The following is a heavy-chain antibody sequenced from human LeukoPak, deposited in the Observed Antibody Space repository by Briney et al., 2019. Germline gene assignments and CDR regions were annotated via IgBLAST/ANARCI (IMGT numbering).Heavy chain of an antibody. D-gene: IGHD4-23*01. J-gene: IGHJ4*02. Sequence: SVKVSCKASGGTFSSYAISWVRQAPGQGLEWMGRIIPILGIANYAQKFQGRVTITADKSTSTAYMELSSLRSEDTAVYYCASRQGSYGGFDYWGQGTLVTVSS. CDR3: ASRQGSYGGFDY. CDR2: IIPILGIA. CDR1: GGTFSSYA. V-gene: IGHV1-69*04.